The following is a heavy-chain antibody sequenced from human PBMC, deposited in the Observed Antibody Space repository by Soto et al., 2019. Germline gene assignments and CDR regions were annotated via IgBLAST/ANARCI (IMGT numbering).Heavy chain of an antibody. Sequence: ASVKVSCKASGYAFSDYYMHWVRQAPGQGLEWMGYINPQSGGTKYDQKFQDRVTMTRDTPKITVYMELRILTSKDTAVYYCARDRARSQDGVDSFDLWGQGTLVTVSS. CDR3: ARDRARSQDGVDSFDL. D-gene: IGHD6-6*01. V-gene: IGHV1-2*02. CDR1: GYAFSDYY. J-gene: IGHJ3*01. CDR2: INPQSGGT.